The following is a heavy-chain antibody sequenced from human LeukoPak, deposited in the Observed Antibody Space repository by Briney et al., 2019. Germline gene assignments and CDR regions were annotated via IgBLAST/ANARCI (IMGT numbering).Heavy chain of an antibody. CDR2: ISDDGSNK. V-gene: IGHV3-30*18. CDR1: GFTFSNYA. J-gene: IGHJ4*02. Sequence: GGSLRLSCAASGFTFSNYAMHWVRQAPGKGLEWVAVISDDGSNKYYGDSVKGRFTISRDNSKNTVYLQMNSLRAENTAVYYCAKDRYSSGWYSDFDYWGQGTLVTVSS. D-gene: IGHD6-19*01. CDR3: AKDRYSSGWYSDFDY.